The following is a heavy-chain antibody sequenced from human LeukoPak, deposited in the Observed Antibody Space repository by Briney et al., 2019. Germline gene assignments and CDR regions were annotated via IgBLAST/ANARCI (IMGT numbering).Heavy chain of an antibody. V-gene: IGHV4-34*01. CDR1: GGSFSGYY. CDR2: INHSGST. Sequence: SETLSLTCAVYGGSFSGYYWSWIRQPPGKGLEWIGEINHSGSTNYNPSLKSRVTISVDTSKNQFSLKLSSVTAADTAVYYCARGSDYYDSSGYVGFDYWGQGTLVTASS. CDR3: ARGSDYYDSSGYVGFDY. D-gene: IGHD3-22*01. J-gene: IGHJ4*02.